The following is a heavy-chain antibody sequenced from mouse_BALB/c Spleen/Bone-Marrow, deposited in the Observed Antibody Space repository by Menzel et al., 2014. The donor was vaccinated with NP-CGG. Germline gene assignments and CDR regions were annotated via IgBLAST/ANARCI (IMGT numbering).Heavy chain of an antibody. CDR3: TRGGRPPFAY. CDR1: GYTFTSYW. Sequence: LQQYGSDLVRPGASVKLSCKASGYTFTSYWIHWMKQRPGQGLEWVGNIYPGSGSTNYDEYFKSKATLTVDTSSSTAYMQLSSLTSEDAAVYYCTRGGRPPFAYWGQGTLVTVSA. CDR2: IYPGSGST. V-gene: IGHV1S22*01. D-gene: IGHD2-12*01. J-gene: IGHJ3*01.